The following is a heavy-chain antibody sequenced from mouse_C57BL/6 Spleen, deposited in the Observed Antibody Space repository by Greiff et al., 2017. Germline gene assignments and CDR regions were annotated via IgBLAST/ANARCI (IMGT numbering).Heavy chain of an antibody. CDR3: ERGYSLSRFAY. CDR2: IYPSSGGT. J-gene: IGHJ3*01. CDR1: GYTFTSYW. D-gene: IGHD1-1*01. Sequence: QVQLKQPGTELVKPGASVKLSCKASGYTFTSYWMHWVKQRPGQGLEWIGNIYPSSGGTNYNEKFKSKATLTVDKSSSTAYMQLSSLTSEDSAVXYCERGYSLSRFAYWGQGTLVTVSA. V-gene: IGHV1-53*01.